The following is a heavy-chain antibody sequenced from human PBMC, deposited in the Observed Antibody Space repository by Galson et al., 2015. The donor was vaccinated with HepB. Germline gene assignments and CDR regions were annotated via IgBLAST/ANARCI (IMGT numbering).Heavy chain of an antibody. CDR1: GGSISSYY. J-gene: IGHJ4*02. V-gene: IGHV4-59*01. CDR2: IYYSGST. Sequence: QVQLQESGPGLVKPSETLSLTCTVSGGSISSYYWSWIRQPPGKGLEWIGYIYYSGSTNYNPSLKSRVTISVDTSKNQFSLKLSSVTAADTAVYYCARANYDILTGSSYYFDYWGQGTLVTVSS. D-gene: IGHD3-9*01. CDR3: ARANYDILTGSSYYFDY.